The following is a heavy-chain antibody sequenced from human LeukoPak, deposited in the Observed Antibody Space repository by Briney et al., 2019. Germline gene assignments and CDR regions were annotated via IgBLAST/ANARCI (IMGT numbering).Heavy chain of an antibody. CDR2: INNDGRST. CDR3: ARVRWGGLYYFDY. J-gene: IGHJ4*02. Sequence: GGSLRLSCAASGFTFSSYWMHWVRQAPGKGLVGVSRINNDGRSTNYADSVRGRFTISRDNAKNTLYLQMNSLRAEDTAVYYCARVRWGGLYYFDYWGQGTLVTVSS. D-gene: IGHD3-16*01. V-gene: IGHV3-74*01. CDR1: GFTFSSYW.